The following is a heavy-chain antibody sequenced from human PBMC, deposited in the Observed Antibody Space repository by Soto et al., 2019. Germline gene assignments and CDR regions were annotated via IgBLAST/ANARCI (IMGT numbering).Heavy chain of an antibody. J-gene: IGHJ6*02. D-gene: IGHD6-19*01. CDR2: IIPIFGTA. CDR3: ARANPVAVAGTIYGMDV. CDR1: GGTFSSYA. V-gene: IGHV1-69*13. Sequence: SVKVSCKASGGTFSSYAISWVRQAPGQGLEWMGGIIPIFGTANYAQKFQGRVTITADESTSTAYMELSSLRSEDTAVYYCARANPVAVAGTIYGMDVWGQGTTVTVS.